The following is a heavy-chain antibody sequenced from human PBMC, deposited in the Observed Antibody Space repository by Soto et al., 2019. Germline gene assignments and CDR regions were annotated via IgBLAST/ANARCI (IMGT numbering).Heavy chain of an antibody. CDR2: INHSGST. D-gene: IGHD3-16*01. V-gene: IGHV4-34*01. J-gene: IGHJ4*02. CDR1: GGSFSGYY. Sequence: QVQLQQWGAGLLKPSETLSLTCAVYGGSFSGYYWSWIRQPPGKGLEWIGEINHSGSTNYNPSLKSRVTISVDTSKNQFSLKLSSVTAADTAVYYCARGEGKLGDYWGRGTLVTVSS. CDR3: ARGEGKLGDY.